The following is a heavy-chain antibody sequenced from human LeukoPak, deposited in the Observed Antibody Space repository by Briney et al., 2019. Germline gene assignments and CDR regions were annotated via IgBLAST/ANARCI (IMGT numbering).Heavy chain of an antibody. D-gene: IGHD2-15*01. CDR2: IYYSGST. V-gene: IGHV4-59*12. Sequence: SETLSLTCTVSGGSISSYYWSWIRQPPGKGLEWIGYIYYSGSTYYNPSLKSRVTISVDTSKNQFSLKLSSVTAADTAVYYCAREVLVVIDYWGQGTLVTVSS. CDR3: AREVLVVIDY. J-gene: IGHJ4*02. CDR1: GGSISSYY.